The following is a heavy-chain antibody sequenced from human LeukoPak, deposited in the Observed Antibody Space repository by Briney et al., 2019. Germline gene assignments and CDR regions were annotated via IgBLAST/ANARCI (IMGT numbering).Heavy chain of an antibody. J-gene: IGHJ2*01. CDR2: INHSGST. D-gene: IGHD6-19*01. Sequence: PSETLSLTCTVSGASISGYYWSCIRQPPGKGLEWIGEINHSGSTNYNPSLKSRVTISVDTSKNQFSLKLSSVTAADTAVYYCARARIAVAGQGGYFDLWGRGTLVTVSS. V-gene: IGHV4-34*01. CDR1: GASISGYY. CDR3: ARARIAVAGQGGYFDL.